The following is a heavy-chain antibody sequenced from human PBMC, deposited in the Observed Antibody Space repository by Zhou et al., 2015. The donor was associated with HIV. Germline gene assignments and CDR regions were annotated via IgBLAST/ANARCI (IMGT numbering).Heavy chain of an antibody. D-gene: IGHD3-22*01. CDR2: ITPMFEIQ. J-gene: IGHJ4*02. Sequence: QILLVQSGTEVRKPGSSVKVSCKASGGTFSGSDISWVRQAPGQGLEWMGGITPMFEIQKYAQKFRTRLIITVDKSTSTAYMDLSSLTSDDTAVYYCARGLDYYDSGAYYPFYFDYWGQGTLVTVSS. V-gene: IGHV1-69*17. CDR1: GGTFSGSD. CDR3: ARGLDYYDSGAYYPFYFDY.